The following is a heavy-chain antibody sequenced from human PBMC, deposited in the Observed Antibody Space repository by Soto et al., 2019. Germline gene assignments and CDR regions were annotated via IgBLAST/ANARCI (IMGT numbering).Heavy chain of an antibody. Sequence: SETLSLTCTVSGGSISSYYWSWIRQPAGKXLEWIGRIYTSGSTNYNPSLKSRVTMSVDTSKNQFSLKLSSVTAADTAVYYCARGENYYDSSGYYYPSAFDIRGQGTMVTVSS. V-gene: IGHV4-4*07. CDR1: GGSISSYY. D-gene: IGHD3-22*01. CDR3: ARGENYYDSSGYYYPSAFDI. CDR2: IYTSGST. J-gene: IGHJ3*02.